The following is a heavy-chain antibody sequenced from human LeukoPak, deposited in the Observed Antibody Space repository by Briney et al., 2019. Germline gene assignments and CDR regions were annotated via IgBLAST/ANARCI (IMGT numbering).Heavy chain of an antibody. CDR2: INHSGST. CDR1: GGSYRDYY. V-gene: IGHV4-34*01. D-gene: IGHD2-15*01. J-gene: IGHJ2*01. CDR3: ARRRRSRRAVVGRYFDL. Sequence: KPSETLSLTCAVSGGSYRDYYWSWIRQPPGKGLEWIGEINHSGSTYYNPSLRSRLTISVDTSQNQFSLKLSSLTAADTAVYYCARRRRSRRAVVGRYFDLWGRGTLVTVSS.